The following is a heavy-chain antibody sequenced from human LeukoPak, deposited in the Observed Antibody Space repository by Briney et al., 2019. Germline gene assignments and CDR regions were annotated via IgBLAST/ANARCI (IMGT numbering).Heavy chain of an antibody. CDR3: ARVDFDWLLYDY. J-gene: IGHJ4*02. Sequence: ETLSLTCTVSGGSISSGGYYWSWVRQAPGKGLEWVSVIYSGGSTYYADSVKGRFTISRDNSKNTLYLQMNSLRAEDTAVYYCARVDFDWLLYDYWGQGTLVTVSS. CDR2: IYSGGST. D-gene: IGHD3-9*01. CDR1: GGSISSGGYY. V-gene: IGHV3-53*01.